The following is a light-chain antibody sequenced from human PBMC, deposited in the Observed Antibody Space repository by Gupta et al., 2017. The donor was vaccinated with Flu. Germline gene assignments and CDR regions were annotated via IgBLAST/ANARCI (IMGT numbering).Light chain of an antibody. J-gene: IGKJ4*01. Sequence: EIVLTLSPGTLSVSPGQGATLPCSASQEIAGNLAWYHQKPGQAPRLLLSGASSRATGTPARFSGSRSGKEFTLTSSRMQSEDFAVYYRQQYNNGPLIFVGGTKVEIK. CDR2: GAS. V-gene: IGKV3-15*01. CDR3: QQYNNGPLI. CDR1: QEIAGN.